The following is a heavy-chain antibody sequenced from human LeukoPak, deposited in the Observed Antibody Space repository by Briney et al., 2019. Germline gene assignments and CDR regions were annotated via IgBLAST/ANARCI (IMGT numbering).Heavy chain of an antibody. V-gene: IGHV1-18*01. CDR2: ISAYNGKT. J-gene: IGHJ4*02. CDR1: GYTFTISY. Sequence: ASVKVSCKASGYTFTISYINWVRQAPGQGLEWMGWISAYNGKTNYAQKFQGRVTMTTDSSTNTAYMDLTSLRSDDTAVYYCARGGTYYPCIDYWGQGTLVTVSS. CDR3: ARGGTYYPCIDY. D-gene: IGHD1-26*01.